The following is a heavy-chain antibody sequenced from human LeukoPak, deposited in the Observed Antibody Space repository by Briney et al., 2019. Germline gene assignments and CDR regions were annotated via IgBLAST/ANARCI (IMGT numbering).Heavy chain of an antibody. CDR1: GFTVSSNY. CDR2: IYSWVRT. CDR3: ARHGNYGDYVDY. D-gene: IGHD4-17*01. J-gene: IGHJ4*02. Sequence: GGSLRLSCVASGFTVSSNYMSWVRQALGEGLEWVSVIYSWVRTYYADSVKGRFTISRDNSKNTLYLQMNSLRAEDTAVYYCARHGNYGDYVDYWGQGTLVTVSS. V-gene: IGHV3-53*01.